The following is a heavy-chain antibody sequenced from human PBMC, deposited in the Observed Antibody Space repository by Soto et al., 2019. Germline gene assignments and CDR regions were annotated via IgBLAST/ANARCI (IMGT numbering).Heavy chain of an antibody. Sequence: EVQLVESGGGLVQPGGSLRLSCAASGFTVSSNYMSWVRQAPGKGLEWVSVIYSGGSTYYADSVKGRFTISRHNSKNTLYLQRNSLRAEHTAVYYWARVITMVRGRNYYYMDVWGKGTTVTVSS. CDR2: IYSGGST. J-gene: IGHJ6*03. CDR1: GFTVSSNY. V-gene: IGHV3-53*04. CDR3: ARVITMVRGRNYYYMDV. D-gene: IGHD3-10*01.